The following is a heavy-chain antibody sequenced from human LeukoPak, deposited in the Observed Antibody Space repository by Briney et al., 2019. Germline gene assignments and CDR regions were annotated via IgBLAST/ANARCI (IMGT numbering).Heavy chain of an antibody. CDR3: AKSLRAAAGTGAFDI. J-gene: IGHJ3*02. CDR2: FRASDDTT. Sequence: PGGSLRLSCAASGFTFSNYDMSWVRQAPGKGLEWVSIFRASDDTTYYADSVKGRFTISRDNSKNTLYLQMNSLRVEDTAVYYCAKSLRAAAGTGAFDIWGQGTMVTVSS. V-gene: IGHV3-23*01. CDR1: GFTFSNYD. D-gene: IGHD6-13*01.